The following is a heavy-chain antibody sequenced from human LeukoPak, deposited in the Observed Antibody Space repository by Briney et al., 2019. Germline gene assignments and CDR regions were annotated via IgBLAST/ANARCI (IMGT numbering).Heavy chain of an antibody. CDR2: IYYSGST. D-gene: IGHD3-22*01. J-gene: IGHJ6*02. V-gene: IGHV4-59*01. Sequence: SETLSLTCTVSGGSISSYYWSWIRQPPGKGLEWIGHIYYSGSTNYNPSLKSRVTISVDTSKNQFSLKLSSVTAADTAVYYCARVMHYYDSSGYYYGRDYYYGMDVWGQGTTVTVSS. CDR3: ARVMHYYDSSGYYYGRDYYYGMDV. CDR1: GGSISSYY.